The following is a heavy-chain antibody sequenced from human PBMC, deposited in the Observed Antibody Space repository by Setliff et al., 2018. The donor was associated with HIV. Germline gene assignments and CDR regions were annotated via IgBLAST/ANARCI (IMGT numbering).Heavy chain of an antibody. D-gene: IGHD1-1*01. CDR2: IYNSGYT. J-gene: IGHJ4*02. CDR3: ARNSQKGIQPLLLAS. V-gene: IGHV4-59*01. Sequence: SETLSLTCKVSGAPISSYYWNWIRQPPGKGLEWIGYIYNSGYTNYKPSLKSRVTISVDTSKNQFSLMLNSLTAADTAVYYCARNSQKGIQPLLLASWGPGTLVTVSS. CDR1: GAPISSYY.